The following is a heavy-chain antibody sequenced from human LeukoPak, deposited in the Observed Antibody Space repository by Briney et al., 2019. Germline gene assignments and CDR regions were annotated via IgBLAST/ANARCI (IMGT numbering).Heavy chain of an antibody. V-gene: IGHV1-2*02. CDR2: INPNSGGT. CDR1: GYTFTGYY. J-gene: IGHJ3*02. CDR3: ARPARGSYLDAFDI. D-gene: IGHD1-26*01. Sequence: ASVKVSCKASGYTFTGYYMHWVRQAPGQGLEWMGWINPNSGGTNYAQKFQGRVTMTRDTSISTAYMELSRLRSDDTAVYYCARPARGSYLDAFDIWGQGTMVTVSS.